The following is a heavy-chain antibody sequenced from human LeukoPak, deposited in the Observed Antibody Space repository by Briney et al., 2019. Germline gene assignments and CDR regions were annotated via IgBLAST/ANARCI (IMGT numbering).Heavy chain of an antibody. J-gene: IGHJ4*02. Sequence: SETLSLTCTVSGGSISSSSYYWGWIRQPPGKGLEWIGSIYYSGSTYYNPSLKSRVTISVDTSKNQFSLKLSSVTAADTAVYYCARFVMARGATFNYWGQGTLVTVSS. CDR1: GGSISSSSYY. CDR2: IYYSGST. V-gene: IGHV4-39*01. D-gene: IGHD3-10*01. CDR3: ARFVMARGATFNY.